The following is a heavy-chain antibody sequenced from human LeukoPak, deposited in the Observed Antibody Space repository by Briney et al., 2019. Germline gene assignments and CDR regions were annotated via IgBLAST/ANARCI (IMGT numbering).Heavy chain of an antibody. V-gene: IGHV3-20*04. J-gene: IGHJ4*02. D-gene: IGHD2-2*01. CDR2: INWNGGST. CDR1: GFTFDDYG. Sequence: GGSLRLSCAASGFTFDDYGMSWVRQAPGEGLEWVSGINWNGGSTGYADSVKGRFTISRDNAKNSLYLQMNSLRAEDTALYYCASLGYCSSTSCLYWGQGTLVTVSS. CDR3: ASLGYCSSTSCLY.